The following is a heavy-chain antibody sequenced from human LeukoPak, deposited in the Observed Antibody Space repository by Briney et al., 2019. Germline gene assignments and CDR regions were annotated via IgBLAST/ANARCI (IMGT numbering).Heavy chain of an antibody. Sequence: GGCLRLSCAGSGFKFKTFWLTWVRQAPGKGLEWVATIKQDGSEKYYVDSVKGRGTIARDNAKNSLYLQMSSLRAEDTAVYYCARVGEFDYWGQGTQVTVSS. V-gene: IGHV3-7*05. CDR1: GFKFKTFW. CDR2: IKQDGSEK. D-gene: IGHD3-10*01. CDR3: ARVGEFDY. J-gene: IGHJ4*02.